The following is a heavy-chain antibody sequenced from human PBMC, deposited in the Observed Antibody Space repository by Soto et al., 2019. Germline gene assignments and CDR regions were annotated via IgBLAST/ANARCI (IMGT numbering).Heavy chain of an antibody. D-gene: IGHD2-21*01. CDR3: ERVLLLPNPAADF. Sequence: QVHLVQSGAEVRKPGASVKVSCKTSGYTFTTYGIIWVRQAPGQHLEWLGWISARNGDTNYAQGCQGRVTLTTDTSTSTAYMELKNLRSDDTAVYFCERVLLLPNPAADFWGQGTLVTGS. V-gene: IGHV1-18*04. CDR1: GYTFTTYG. CDR2: ISARNGDT. J-gene: IGHJ4*02.